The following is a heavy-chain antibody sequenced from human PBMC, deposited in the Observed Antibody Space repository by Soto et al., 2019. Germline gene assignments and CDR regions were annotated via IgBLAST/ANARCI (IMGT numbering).Heavy chain of an antibody. J-gene: IGHJ3*02. CDR2: VIPIYGTP. D-gene: IGHD1-1*01. V-gene: IGHV1-69*18. CDR3: ASAGSRENNRGAVDI. CDR1: RGALSRYA. Sequence: QVQLVQSGAEVKQPGSSVKVSCNASRGALSRYAITWVRQAPGQGLDWMGRVIPIYGTPNYAQKFQGRLSLNVDAAKSTAYLELSGLRSEDTAVYFCASAGSRENNRGAVDIWGQGTMVTVSS.